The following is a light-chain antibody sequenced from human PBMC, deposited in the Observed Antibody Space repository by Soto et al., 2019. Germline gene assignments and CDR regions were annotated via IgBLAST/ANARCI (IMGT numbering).Light chain of an antibody. CDR1: QSVSSY. CDR3: QQRSNWPPLT. Sequence: EIVLTQSPATLSLSPGERANLSCRASQSVSSYLAWYQQKPGQAPRLLIYDASNRATGIPARFSGSGSGTDFTLTISSLEPEDFAVYYCQQRSNWPPLTFGQGTRLEIK. J-gene: IGKJ5*01. V-gene: IGKV3-11*01. CDR2: DAS.